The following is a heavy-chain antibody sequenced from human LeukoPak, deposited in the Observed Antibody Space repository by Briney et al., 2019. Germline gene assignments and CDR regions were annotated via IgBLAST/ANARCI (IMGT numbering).Heavy chain of an antibody. CDR2: ISSSGSTI. Sequence: GGSPRLSCAASGSTFSSYWMNWVRQAPGKGLEWVSYISSSGSTIYYADSVKGRFTISRDNAKNSLYLQMNSLRAEDTAVYYCARVVWGIQGYYYYYMDVWGKGTTVTISS. D-gene: IGHD3-16*01. CDR1: GSTFSSYW. J-gene: IGHJ6*03. CDR3: ARVVWGIQGYYYYYMDV. V-gene: IGHV3-48*04.